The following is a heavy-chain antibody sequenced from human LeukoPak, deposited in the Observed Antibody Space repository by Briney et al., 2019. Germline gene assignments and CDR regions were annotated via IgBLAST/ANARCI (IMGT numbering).Heavy chain of an antibody. J-gene: IGHJ4*02. CDR3: ARLRWDPSSGLAY. D-gene: IGHD6-19*01. Sequence: GGSLRLSCVASGLTFSSYWMHWVRQAPGKGLVWVSRINSDASTTNYADSVKGRFTISRDNAKNTLYLQMNSLRAEDTAVYYCARLRWDPSSGLAYWGQGTLVTVSS. V-gene: IGHV3-74*01. CDR1: GLTFSSYW. CDR2: INSDASTT.